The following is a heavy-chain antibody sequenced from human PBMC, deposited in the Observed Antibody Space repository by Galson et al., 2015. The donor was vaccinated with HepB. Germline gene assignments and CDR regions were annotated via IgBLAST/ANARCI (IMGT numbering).Heavy chain of an antibody. J-gene: IGHJ3*01. CDR2: MNPNSGST. Sequence: SVKVSCKASGYTFNIFDISWVRQATGQGLEWMGWMNPNSGSTDYAQKFQGRVTMTRDTAISTAFMELSSLRSDDTAVYYCARGGRDRYNSHWGQGTMVTVSS. CDR3: ARGGRDRYNSH. V-gene: IGHV1-8*01. D-gene: IGHD5-24*01. CDR1: GYTFNIFD.